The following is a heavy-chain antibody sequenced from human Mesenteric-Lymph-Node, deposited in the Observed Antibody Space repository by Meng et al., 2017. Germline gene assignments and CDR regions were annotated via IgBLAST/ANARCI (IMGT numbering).Heavy chain of an antibody. CDR3: AGDRRVWIAAARARYYYYYGMDV. V-gene: IGHV1-69*05. Sequence: SVKVPCMASGYTFTSYGISWVRQAPGQGLEWMGGIIPIFGTANYAQKFQGRVTITTDESTSTAYMELSSLRSEDTAAYYCAGDRRVWIAAARARYYYYYGMDVWGQGTTVTVSS. CDR1: GYTFTSYG. J-gene: IGHJ6*02. D-gene: IGHD6-13*01. CDR2: IIPIFGTA.